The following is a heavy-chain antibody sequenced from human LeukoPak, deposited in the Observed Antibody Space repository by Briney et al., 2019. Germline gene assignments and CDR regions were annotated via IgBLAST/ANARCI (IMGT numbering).Heavy chain of an antibody. V-gene: IGHV3-21*01. D-gene: IGHD3/OR15-3a*01. CDR3: ARDEGLPAEFFQH. Sequence: GGSLRLSCAASGFAFSLYNMNWVRQAPGKGLEWVSCVDGSNYIYYADSVKGRFTVSRDNAKNLLYLQLNRLRAEDTAVYYCARDEGLPAEFFQHWGQGTLVTVSS. CDR1: GFAFSLYN. J-gene: IGHJ1*01. CDR2: VDGSNYI.